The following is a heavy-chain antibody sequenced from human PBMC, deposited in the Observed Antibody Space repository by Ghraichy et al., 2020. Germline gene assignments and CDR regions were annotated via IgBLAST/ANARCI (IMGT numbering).Heavy chain of an antibody. Sequence: AGSLRLSCAASGFTFSSYWMSWVRQAPGKGLEWVANIKQDGSEKYYVDSVKGRFTISRDNAKNSLYLQMNSLRAEDTAVYYCASQYYDFWSALNYYGMDVWGQGTTVTVSS. J-gene: IGHJ6*02. CDR2: IKQDGSEK. D-gene: IGHD3-3*01. CDR1: GFTFSSYW. V-gene: IGHV3-7*03. CDR3: ASQYYDFWSALNYYGMDV.